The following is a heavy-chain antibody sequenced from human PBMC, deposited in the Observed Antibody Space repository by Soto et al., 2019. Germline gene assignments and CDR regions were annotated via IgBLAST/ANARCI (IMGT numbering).Heavy chain of an antibody. J-gene: IGHJ6*03. Sequence: GGSLRLSCAASGFTFSSYGMHWVRQAPGKGLEWVAVIWYDGSNKYYADSVKGRFTISRDNSKNTLYLQMNSLRAEDTAVYYCARGEHLHSNYGDYYYYMDVWGKGTTVTVSS. CDR1: GFTFSSYG. V-gene: IGHV3-33*01. D-gene: IGHD4-4*01. CDR3: ARGEHLHSNYGDYYYYMDV. CDR2: IWYDGSNK.